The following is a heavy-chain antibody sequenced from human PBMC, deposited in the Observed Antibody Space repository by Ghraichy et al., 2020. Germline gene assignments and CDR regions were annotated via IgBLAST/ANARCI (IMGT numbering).Heavy chain of an antibody. CDR2: IYTSGST. V-gene: IGHV4-61*02. Sequence: SETLSPTCTVSGGSISSGSYYWSWIRQPAGKGLEWIGRIYTSGSTNYNPSLKSRVTISVDTSKNQFSLKLSSVTAADTAMYYCARGSLHYYDTFAWGGMDVWGQGTTVTVSS. CDR1: GGSISSGSYY. J-gene: IGHJ6*02. D-gene: IGHD3-9*01. CDR3: ARGSLHYYDTFAWGGMDV.